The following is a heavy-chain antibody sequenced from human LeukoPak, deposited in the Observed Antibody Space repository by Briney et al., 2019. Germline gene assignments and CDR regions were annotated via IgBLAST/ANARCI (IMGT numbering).Heavy chain of an antibody. V-gene: IGHV3-30*02. Sequence: PGGSLRLSCAASGFTFSTYGMHWVRQAPGKGLEWVAFVRYDGSKKYYTNSVKGRFTISRDNSKNTLYLQMNSLRAEDTAVYYCAKDQKRGSSYGYLFYYYYMDVWGKGTTVTISS. D-gene: IGHD5-18*01. CDR2: VRYDGSKK. CDR1: GFTFSTYG. J-gene: IGHJ6*03. CDR3: AKDQKRGSSYGYLFYYYYMDV.